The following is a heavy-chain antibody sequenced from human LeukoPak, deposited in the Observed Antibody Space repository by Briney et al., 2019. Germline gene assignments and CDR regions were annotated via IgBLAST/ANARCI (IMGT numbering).Heavy chain of an antibody. CDR3: AREGESIVGATDAFDI. V-gene: IGHV4-59*01. Sequence: PETLSLTCTVSGGSLSSYYWSWIRQPPGKGLEWIGYIYYSGSTNYNPSLKSRVTISVDTSKNQFSLKLSSVTAADTAVYYCAREGESIVGATDAFDIWGQGTMVTVSS. D-gene: IGHD1-26*01. CDR2: IYYSGST. J-gene: IGHJ3*02. CDR1: GGSLSSYY.